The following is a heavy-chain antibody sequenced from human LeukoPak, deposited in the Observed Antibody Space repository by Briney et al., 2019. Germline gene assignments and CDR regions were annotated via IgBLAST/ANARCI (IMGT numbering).Heavy chain of an antibody. CDR3: ASFYSPYYDILTGYYTLDY. CDR2: IIPIFGTA. Sequence: SVKVSCKASGGTFSSYAISWVRQAPGQGLEWMGGIIPIFGTANYAQKFQGRVTITADESTSTAYMELSSLRSEDTAVYYCASFYSPYYDILTGYYTLDYWGQGTLVTVSS. D-gene: IGHD3-9*01. J-gene: IGHJ4*02. CDR1: GGTFSSYA. V-gene: IGHV1-69*01.